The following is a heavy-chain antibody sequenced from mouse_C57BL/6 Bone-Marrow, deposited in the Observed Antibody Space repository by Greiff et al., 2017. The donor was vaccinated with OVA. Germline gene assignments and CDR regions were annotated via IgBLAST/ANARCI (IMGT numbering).Heavy chain of an antibody. D-gene: IGHD1-1*01. J-gene: IGHJ3*01. Sequence: VKLVESGAELVKPGASVKISCKASGYTFPDYYINWVKQRPGQGLEWIGKIGPGSGSTYYNEKFKGKATLTADKSSSTAYMQLSSLTSEDSAVYFCAREGIYYYGSSQFAYWGQGTLVTVSA. CDR2: IGPGSGST. CDR3: AREGIYYYGSSQFAY. V-gene: IGHV1-77*01. CDR1: GYTFPDYY.